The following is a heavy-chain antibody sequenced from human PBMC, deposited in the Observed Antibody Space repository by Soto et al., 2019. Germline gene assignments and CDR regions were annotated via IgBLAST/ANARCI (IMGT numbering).Heavy chain of an antibody. CDR2: INHSGST. J-gene: IGHJ4*02. D-gene: IGHD2-15*01. Sequence: SETLSLTCAVYGGSFSGYYWSWIRQPPGKGLEWIGEINHSGSTNYNPSLKSRVTISVDTSKNQFSLKLSSVTAADTAVYYCARRHGYCSGGSCYSFSFDYWGQGTLVTVS. CDR1: GGSFSGYY. CDR3: ARRHGYCSGGSCYSFSFDY. V-gene: IGHV4-34*01.